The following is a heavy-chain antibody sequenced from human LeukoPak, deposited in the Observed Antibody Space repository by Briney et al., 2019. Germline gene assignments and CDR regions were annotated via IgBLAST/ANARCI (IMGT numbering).Heavy chain of an antibody. D-gene: IGHD3-9*01. V-gene: IGHV4-59*01. CDR1: GGSISSYY. Sequence: SETLSLTCTVSGGSISSYYWSWVRQPPGKGLEWIGYISYSGSTNYNPSLKSRVTISVDTSKNHFSLKLSSVAAADTAVYYCASSVGGTVRYFDWGNYYYYGMDVWGQGTTVTVSS. J-gene: IGHJ6*02. CDR3: ASSVGGTVRYFDWGNYYYYGMDV. CDR2: ISYSGST.